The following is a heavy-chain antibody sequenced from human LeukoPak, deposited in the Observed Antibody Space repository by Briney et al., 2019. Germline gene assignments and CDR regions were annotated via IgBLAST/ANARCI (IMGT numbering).Heavy chain of an antibody. CDR1: GGTFTSYG. Sequence: ASVEVSCKASGGTFTSYGINWVRQAPGLGLEWMGRIIPIVGILNYAQRFQGRVTITADNSTNIAYMELSSLRSEDTAVYYCARGGSYYFYNGMDVWGQGTTVTVSS. CDR3: ARGGSYYFYNGMDV. D-gene: IGHD1-26*01. J-gene: IGHJ6*02. CDR2: IIPIVGIL. V-gene: IGHV1-69*04.